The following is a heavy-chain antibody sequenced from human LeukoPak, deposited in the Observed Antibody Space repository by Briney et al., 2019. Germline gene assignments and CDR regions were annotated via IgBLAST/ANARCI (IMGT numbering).Heavy chain of an antibody. CDR1: GGSISGYY. D-gene: IGHD2-15*01. CDR3: ARMVVAALNWFDP. Sequence: SETLSLTCTVSGGSISGYYWSWIRQPPGKGLEWIGYIYYSGSTNYNPSLKSRVTISVETSKNEFSLKLRSVTAADTAVYYCARMVVAALNWFDPWGQGTLVTVSS. V-gene: IGHV4-59*01. J-gene: IGHJ5*02. CDR2: IYYSGST.